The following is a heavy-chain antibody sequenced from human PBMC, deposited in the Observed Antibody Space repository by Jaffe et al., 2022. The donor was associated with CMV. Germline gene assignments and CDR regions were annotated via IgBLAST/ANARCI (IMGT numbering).Heavy chain of an antibody. CDR1: GFTFSDHY. Sequence: EVHLVESGGGLVQPGGSLRLSCAASGFTFSDHYMDWVRQAPGKGLEWVGRIRNRANSYTTEYAASVKGRFTVSRDDSKNSLYLQMNSLKTGDTAVYYCASSYIGGYRSLDYWGQGTLVTVSS. CDR2: IRNRANSYTT. J-gene: IGHJ4*02. D-gene: IGHD1-26*01. CDR3: ASSYIGGYRSLDY. V-gene: IGHV3-72*01.